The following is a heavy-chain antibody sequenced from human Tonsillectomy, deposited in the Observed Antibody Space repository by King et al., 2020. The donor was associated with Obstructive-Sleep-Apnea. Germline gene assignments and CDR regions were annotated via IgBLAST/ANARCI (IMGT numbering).Heavy chain of an antibody. CDR3: ASSPRTTVPGTLDS. CDR2: INAGNGDT. V-gene: IGHV1-3*01. J-gene: IGHJ4*02. Sequence: QLVQSGAEVKKPGASLNVSCKASVYTFATYTIHWMRHAPGQRLEWMGWINAGNGDTRYSQKFQDRVTITMDTSANTAYLELSTLSSEDTAVYYCASSPRTTVPGTLDSWGQGTLVTVSS. CDR1: VYTFATYT. D-gene: IGHD6-19*01.